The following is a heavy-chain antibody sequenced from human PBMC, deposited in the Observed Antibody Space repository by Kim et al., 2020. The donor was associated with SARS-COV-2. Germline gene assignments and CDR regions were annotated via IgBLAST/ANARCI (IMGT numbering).Heavy chain of an antibody. V-gene: IGHV3-23*01. CDR1: GFTFGSYA. J-gene: IGHJ4*02. Sequence: GGSLRLSCAASGFTFGSYAMNWVRQAPGKGLEWVSAISGSGGSTYYADSVKGRFTISRDNSKNTLYLQMNSLRAEDTAVYYCAKTIAVAGQPEGGGYWGQGTLVTVSS. CDR2: ISGSGGST. D-gene: IGHD6-19*01. CDR3: AKTIAVAGQPEGGGY.